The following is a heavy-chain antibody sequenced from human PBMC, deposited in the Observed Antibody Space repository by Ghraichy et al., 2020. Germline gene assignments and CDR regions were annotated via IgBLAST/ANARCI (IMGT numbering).Heavy chain of an antibody. Sequence: SETLSLTCNVSGASISNGGYSWSWIRQPPGKGLEWIGYISFRGTTFYNPSLRSRVTISVDTSENQFSLKLTSMTAADTAVYYCAPEVYVGAGSYHPSTWGQGTLVTVSS. CDR3: APEVYVGAGSYHPST. D-gene: IGHD3-10*01. CDR2: ISFRGTT. J-gene: IGHJ5*02. V-gene: IGHV4-30-4*07. CDR1: GASISNGGYS.